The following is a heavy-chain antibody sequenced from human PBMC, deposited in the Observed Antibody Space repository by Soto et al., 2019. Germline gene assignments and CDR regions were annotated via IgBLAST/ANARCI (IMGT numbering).Heavy chain of an antibody. D-gene: IGHD7-27*01. Sequence: SETLSLTCNVSGGAIDRGGYYWCWVRQHPGKGLEWIGYIYYSGSTYYNPSLRRRASISIDTSKNQFSLELISVTAADTAVYYCARVGTSYARRGLDVWGQGTTVTVSS. CDR3: ARVGTSYARRGLDV. V-gene: IGHV4-31*03. J-gene: IGHJ6*02. CDR2: IYYSGST. CDR1: GGAIDRGGYY.